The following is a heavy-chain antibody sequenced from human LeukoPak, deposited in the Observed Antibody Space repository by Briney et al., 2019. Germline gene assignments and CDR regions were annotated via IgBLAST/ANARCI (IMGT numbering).Heavy chain of an antibody. CDR3: TRDAYNYNDFDY. J-gene: IGHJ4*02. CDR1: EFTFSHFA. CDR2: VSSHGNDG. V-gene: IGHV3-30*01. D-gene: IGHD5-24*01. Sequence: GRSLRLSCEVSEFTFSHFAVHWVRQAPGKGLGWVAVVSSHGNDGFYADSVKGRFTISRDNSKNTLYLQIDSVRPEDTAIYYCTRDAYNYNDFDYWGQGTLVTVSS.